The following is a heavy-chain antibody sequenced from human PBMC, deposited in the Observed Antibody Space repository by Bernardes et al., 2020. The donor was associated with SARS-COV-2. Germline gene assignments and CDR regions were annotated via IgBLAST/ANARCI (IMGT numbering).Heavy chain of an antibody. J-gene: IGHJ5*02. CDR3: ARRDFYNSAWFSPTWFDP. CDR2: IHHRGST. D-gene: IGHD6-19*01. CDR1: GDSISSSNW. V-gene: IGHV4-4*02. Sequence: SETLSLTCAVSGDSISSSNWWRCVLQPPGKGLAWIGEIHHRGSTNYNPSLKFRVSLSVDKSKNQFSLKLSSVTAADSAIYYCARRDFYNSAWFSPTWFDPWGQGTQVTVSS.